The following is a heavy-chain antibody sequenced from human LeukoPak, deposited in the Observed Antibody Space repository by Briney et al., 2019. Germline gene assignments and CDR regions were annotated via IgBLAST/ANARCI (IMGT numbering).Heavy chain of an antibody. Sequence: ASVKVSCKASGGTFSSYAISWVRQAPGQGLEWMGWISPFNGNTHFAQNVQDRVTMTTDISTTTVYMELRSLRSDDTAVYYCARGFSETAIIPIDYWGPGTLVTVSS. J-gene: IGHJ4*02. D-gene: IGHD3-3*01. V-gene: IGHV1-18*01. CDR3: ARGFSETAIIPIDY. CDR2: ISPFNGNT. CDR1: GGTFSSYA.